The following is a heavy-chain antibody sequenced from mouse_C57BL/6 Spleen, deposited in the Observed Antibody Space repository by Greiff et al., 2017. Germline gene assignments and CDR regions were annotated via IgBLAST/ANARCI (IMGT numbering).Heavy chain of an antibody. V-gene: IGHV1-75*01. CDR1: GYTFTDYY. D-gene: IGHD2-4*01. CDR3: ARDGDYDEGAMDY. CDR2: IFPGSGST. J-gene: IGHJ4*01. Sequence: QVQLQQSGPALVKPGASVKISCKASGYTFTDYYINWVKQRPGQGLEWIGWIFPGSGSTYYNEKFKGKATLTVDKSSSTAYMLLSSLTSEDSAVYFCARDGDYDEGAMDYWGQATSVTVSS.